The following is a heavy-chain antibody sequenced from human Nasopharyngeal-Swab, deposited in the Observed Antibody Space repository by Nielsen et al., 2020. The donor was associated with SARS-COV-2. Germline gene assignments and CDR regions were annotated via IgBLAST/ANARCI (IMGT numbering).Heavy chain of an antibody. V-gene: IGHV3-7*01. CDR3: ARQTSNPYYYYYYMDV. CDR2: IKQDGSEK. D-gene: IGHD4-11*01. CDR1: GFTFSSYW. Sequence: GGSLRLSCAASGFTFSSYWMSWVRQAPGKGLEWVANIKQDGSEKYYVDSVKGRLTISRDNAKNSLYLQMNSLRAEDTAVYYCARQTSNPYYYYYYMDVRGKGTTVTVSS. J-gene: IGHJ6*03.